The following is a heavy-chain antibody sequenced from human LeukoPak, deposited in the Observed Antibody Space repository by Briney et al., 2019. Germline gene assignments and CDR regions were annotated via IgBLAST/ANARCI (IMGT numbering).Heavy chain of an antibody. CDR3: ARGSTTKFLEWLFGGYDY. CDR1: GFTVSSNY. D-gene: IGHD3-3*01. Sequence: GGSLRLSCAASGFTVSSNYMSWVRQAPGKGLEWVSVIYSGGSTYYADSVKGRFTISRDNSKNTLYLQMNSLRAEDTAVYYCARGSTTKFLEWLFGGYDYWGQGTLVTVSS. J-gene: IGHJ4*02. V-gene: IGHV3-66*01. CDR2: IYSGGST.